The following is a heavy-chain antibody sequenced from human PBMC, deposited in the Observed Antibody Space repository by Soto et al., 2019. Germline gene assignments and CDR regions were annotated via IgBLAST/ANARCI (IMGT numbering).Heavy chain of an antibody. D-gene: IGHD3-9*01. Sequence: PSETLSLTCTVSGGSISSYYWSWIRQPPGKGLEWIAYIYYSEYTNYNPSLKSRVTISVDTSKNQFSLKLKSVTAADTAVHYCARHRDYDILTHYRKYYFDFWGQGTLVTVS. CDR3: ARHRDYDILTHYRKYYFDF. CDR1: GGSISSYY. V-gene: IGHV4-59*08. CDR2: IYYSEYT. J-gene: IGHJ4*02.